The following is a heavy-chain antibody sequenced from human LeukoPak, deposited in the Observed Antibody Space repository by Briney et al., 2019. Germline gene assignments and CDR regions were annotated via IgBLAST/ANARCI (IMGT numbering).Heavy chain of an antibody. D-gene: IGHD3-22*01. CDR3: TKGGVVSAFGY. V-gene: IGHV3-23*01. J-gene: IGHJ4*02. CDR1: GFSFGTYA. Sequence: GGSLRLSCAASGFSFGTYAMTWVRQAPGKGLECVSTVSGSGGNTCYTDSVKGRFTISRDNSKNTLFLQMSSLRAEDTALYYCTKGGVVSAFGYWGQGVLVTVSS. CDR2: VSGSGGNT.